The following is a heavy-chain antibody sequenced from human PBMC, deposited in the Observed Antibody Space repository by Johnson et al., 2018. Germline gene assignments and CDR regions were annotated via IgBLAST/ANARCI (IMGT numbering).Heavy chain of an antibody. J-gene: IGHJ3*02. Sequence: VQLVESGAEVKKPGESLKISCKGSGYRFTSYWIGWVRQMSGKGLEWMGIIYPSDSDTRYSPSFQGQVTISADKSLSTAYLQWSSLKASDPAMYYCAGPPASYGDYRDDALDIWGQGTMVTVSS. CDR2: IYPSDSDT. CDR3: AGPPASYGDYRDDALDI. CDR1: GYRFTSYW. D-gene: IGHD4-17*01. V-gene: IGHV5-51*01.